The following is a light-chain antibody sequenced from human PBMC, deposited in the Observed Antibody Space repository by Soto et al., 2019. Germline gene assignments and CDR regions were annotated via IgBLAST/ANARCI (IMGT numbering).Light chain of an antibody. CDR2: EVS. CDR1: SRDVGAYKY. Sequence: QSALTQPPSASGSPGQSVTISCTGTSRDVGAYKYVSWYQQHPGKAPKLMIYEVSRRPSGVPDRLSGSKSGNTASLTVSGLQAEDEAEYYCSSYAGSSLLFGGGTKLTVL. V-gene: IGLV2-8*01. CDR3: SSYAGSSLL. J-gene: IGLJ2*01.